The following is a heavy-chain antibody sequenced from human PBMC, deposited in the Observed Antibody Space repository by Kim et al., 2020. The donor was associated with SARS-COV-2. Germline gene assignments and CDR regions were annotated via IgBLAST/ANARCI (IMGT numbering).Heavy chain of an antibody. CDR3: ARASRTTVTTPGY. D-gene: IGHD4-17*01. J-gene: IGHJ4*02. Sequence: YSQKFQGRVTITRDTSASTAYMELSSLRSEDTSVYYCARASRTTVTTPGYWGQGTLVTVSS. V-gene: IGHV1-3*01.